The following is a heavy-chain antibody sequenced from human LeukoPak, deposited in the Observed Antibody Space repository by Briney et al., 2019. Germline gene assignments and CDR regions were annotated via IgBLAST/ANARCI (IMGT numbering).Heavy chain of an antibody. CDR3: ASNIAVSLDGFDP. CDR2: VNPRSGDT. D-gene: IGHD6-19*01. Sequence: ASVKVSCKGSGYTFTNDYIHWVRQAPGQGLVWMGRVNPRSGDTKYAHDFEGRVFMTRDTSISTAFMEVRGLRPDDTAVYFCASNIAVSLDGFDPWGQGTLVTVSS. CDR1: GYTFTNDY. V-gene: IGHV1-2*02. J-gene: IGHJ5*02.